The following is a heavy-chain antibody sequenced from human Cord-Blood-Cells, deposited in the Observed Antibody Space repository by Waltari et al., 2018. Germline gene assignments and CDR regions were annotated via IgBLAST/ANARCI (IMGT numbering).Heavy chain of an antibody. CDR3: ARDITGEYYFDY. CDR1: GGTFSSYA. J-gene: IGHJ4*02. D-gene: IGHD7-27*01. CDR2: FIPIFGTA. Sequence: QVQLVQSGAEVKKPGYSVKVSCTASGGTFSSYAISWVRQAPGQGLEWLGGFIPIFGTANYAQKFQGRVTITADESTSTAYMELSSLRSEDTAVYYCARDITGEYYFDYWGQGTLVTVSS. V-gene: IGHV1-69*12.